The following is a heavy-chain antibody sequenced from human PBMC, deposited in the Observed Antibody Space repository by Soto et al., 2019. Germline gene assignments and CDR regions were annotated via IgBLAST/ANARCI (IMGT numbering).Heavy chain of an antibody. J-gene: IGHJ4*02. CDR2: IWYDESHR. D-gene: IGHD2-15*01. V-gene: IGHV3-33*08. CDR1: GFSFSSYG. Sequence: QVRLVESGGGVVQPGRSLRLSCAASGFSFSSYGMHWVRQAPGKGLEWVAVIWYDESHRYFADSVKGRFTISRDSSKKTLYLQMSSLRAEDTAVYYCARDSSGGDAYPDYWDQGTQVTVSS. CDR3: ARDSSGGDAYPDY.